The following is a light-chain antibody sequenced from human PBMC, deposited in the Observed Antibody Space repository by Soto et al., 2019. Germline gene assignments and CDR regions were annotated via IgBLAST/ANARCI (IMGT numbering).Light chain of an antibody. CDR2: RNN. CDR1: SSNIGSNY. V-gene: IGLV1-47*01. Sequence: QSVLTQPPSASGTPGQRGTISFSGSSSNIGSNYVYWYQQLPGTAPKLLIYRNNQRPSGVPDRFSGTKSGTSASLAISGLRSEDEADYYCAAWDDSLSGYVFGTGTKVTVL. CDR3: AAWDDSLSGYV. J-gene: IGLJ1*01.